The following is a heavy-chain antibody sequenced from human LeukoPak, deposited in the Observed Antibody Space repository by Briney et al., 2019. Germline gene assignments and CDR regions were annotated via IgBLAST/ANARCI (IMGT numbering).Heavy chain of an antibody. J-gene: IGHJ4*02. V-gene: IGHV1-69*13. CDR1: GGTFSSYA. CDR3: ATILYSVTTPHFDY. CDR2: IIPIFGTA. Sequence: SGKLSCKASGGTFSSYAISWVRQAPGQGLEWMGGIIPIFGTANYAQKFQGRVTITADESTSTAYMELSSLRSEDTAVYYCATILYSVTTPHFDYWGQGTLVTVSS. D-gene: IGHD4-17*01.